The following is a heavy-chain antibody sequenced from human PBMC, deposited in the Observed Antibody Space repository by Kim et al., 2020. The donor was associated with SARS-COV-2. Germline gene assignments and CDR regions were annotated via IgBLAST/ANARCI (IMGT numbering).Heavy chain of an antibody. D-gene: IGHD6-13*01. CDR1: GGSFSGYY. V-gene: IGHV4-34*01. CDR2: INHSGST. Sequence: SETLSLTCAVYGGSFSGYYWSWIRQPPGKGLEWIGEINHSGSTNYNPSLKSRVTISVDTSKNQFSLKLSSVTAADTAVYYCARGRRQQLVPWYAFDIWGQGTMVTVSS. CDR3: ARGRRQQLVPWYAFDI. J-gene: IGHJ3*02.